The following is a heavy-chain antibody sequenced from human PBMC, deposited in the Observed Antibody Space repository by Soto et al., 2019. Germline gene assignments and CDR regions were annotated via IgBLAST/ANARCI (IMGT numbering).Heavy chain of an antibody. D-gene: IGHD1-26*01. Sequence: QVQLQESGPGLVKPSQTLSLTCIVSGGSISSGGYCWSWIRQHPGKGLEWIGYIYYSGSTYYNPSLKSRVTISVDTSKNQFSLKLSSVTAADTAVYYCARAPLAPTGELYFDYWGQGTLVTVSS. CDR1: GGSISSGGYC. CDR2: IYYSGST. CDR3: ARAPLAPTGELYFDY. V-gene: IGHV4-31*03. J-gene: IGHJ4*02.